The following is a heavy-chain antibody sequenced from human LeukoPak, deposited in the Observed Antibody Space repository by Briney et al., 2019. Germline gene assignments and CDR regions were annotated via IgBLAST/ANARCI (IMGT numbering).Heavy chain of an antibody. D-gene: IGHD6-19*01. CDR2: IKQDGSET. CDR1: RFTLSNYW. V-gene: IGHV3-7*01. Sequence: GGSLRLSCAASRFTLSNYWMSWVRQAPGKGLEWVANIKQDGSETYYVDSVKGRFTISRDNAKNSLSLQMNSLRAEDTAVYYCARQRGSGCLDYWGQGTLVAVSS. J-gene: IGHJ4*02. CDR3: ARQRGSGCLDY.